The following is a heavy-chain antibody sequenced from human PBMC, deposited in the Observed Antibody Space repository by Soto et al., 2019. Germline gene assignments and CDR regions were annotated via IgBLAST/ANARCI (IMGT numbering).Heavy chain of an antibody. Sequence: QVQLVQSGAEVKKPGASVKVSCKASGYTFTHYYIHGVRQAPGQGLEWMGIINPNGGSTTYAQKFRAGFTITRDTSTSTVYMELSSLRSEDSAVYYYATSVNSAMAFDYWGQGTLVTGSS. CDR3: ATSVNSAMAFDY. V-gene: IGHV1-46*01. D-gene: IGHD5-18*01. CDR1: GYTFTHYY. J-gene: IGHJ4*02. CDR2: INPNGGST.